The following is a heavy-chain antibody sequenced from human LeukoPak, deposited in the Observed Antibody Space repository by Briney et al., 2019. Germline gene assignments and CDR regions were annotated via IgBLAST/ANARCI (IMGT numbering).Heavy chain of an antibody. CDR2: INPSDGRT. CDR3: AREDGIGSDLAKSGPPAS. CDR1: GYTFTNYF. J-gene: IGHJ5*02. V-gene: IGHV1-46*01. Sequence: ASVKVSCKASGYTFTNYFIHWVRQAPGQGLEWMGIINPSDGRTIYAENFQGRITRDTSTSTVFLDLRSLTYEDSAVYYCAREDGIGSDLAKSGPPASWGQGSLVGVSS. D-gene: IGHD5-24*01.